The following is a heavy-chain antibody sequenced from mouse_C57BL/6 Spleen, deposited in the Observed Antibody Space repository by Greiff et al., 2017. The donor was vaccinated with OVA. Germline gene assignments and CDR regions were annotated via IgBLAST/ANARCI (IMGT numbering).Heavy chain of an antibody. Sequence: VQLQESGPELVKPGVSVKISCKASGYTFTAYAMHWVKQSHAKSLEWIGVISTYYGSASYNQKFKDKATMTVDKTSSTAYMQLARLTAEDSAVYYFSRSDGGPFDYWGQGTTLTVSS. J-gene: IGHJ2*01. CDR3: SRSDGGPFDY. CDR1: GYTFTAYA. CDR2: ISTYYGSA. D-gene: IGHD1-1*02. V-gene: IGHV1-67*01.